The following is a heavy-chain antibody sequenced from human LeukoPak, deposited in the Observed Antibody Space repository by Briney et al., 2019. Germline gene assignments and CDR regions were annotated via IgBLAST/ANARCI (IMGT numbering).Heavy chain of an antibody. CDR1: GFTFSSYS. J-gene: IGHJ3*02. CDR3: ARDSGNYLDAFDI. CDR2: ISTSSSYI. D-gene: IGHD1-26*01. Sequence: GGSLRLSCAASGFTFSSYSMNWVRQAPGKGLEWVSSISTSSSYIYYADSVKGRFTISRDNARNSLYLQMNSLRVEDTAVYYCARDSGNYLDAFDIWGQGTMVTVSS. V-gene: IGHV3-21*01.